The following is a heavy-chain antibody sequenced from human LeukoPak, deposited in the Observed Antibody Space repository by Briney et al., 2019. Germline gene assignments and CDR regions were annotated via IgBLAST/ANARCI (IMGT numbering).Heavy chain of an antibody. CDR1: GGSISSYY. Sequence: PSETLSLTCTVSGGSISSYYWSWLRQPPGKGLEWIGYIYYSGSTNYNPSLKSRVTISVDTSKNQFSLKLSSVTAADTAVYYCARDQKYSRGGFDIWGQGTVVTVSS. V-gene: IGHV4-59*01. CDR2: IYYSGST. D-gene: IGHD2-15*01. CDR3: ARDQKYSRGGFDI. J-gene: IGHJ3*02.